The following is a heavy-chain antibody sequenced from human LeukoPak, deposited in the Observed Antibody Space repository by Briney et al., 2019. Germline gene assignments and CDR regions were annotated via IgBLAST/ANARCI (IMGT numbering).Heavy chain of an antibody. V-gene: IGHV4-4*09. D-gene: IGHD3-3*01. J-gene: IGHJ5*02. CDR1: GGSISSYY. Sequence: SETLSLTCTASGGSISSYYWSWIRQPPGKGLEWIGYIYTSGSTNYNPSLKSRVTISVDTSKNQLSLKLSSVTAADTAVYYCARGVVRNWFDPWGQGTLVTVSS. CDR2: IYTSGST. CDR3: ARGVVRNWFDP.